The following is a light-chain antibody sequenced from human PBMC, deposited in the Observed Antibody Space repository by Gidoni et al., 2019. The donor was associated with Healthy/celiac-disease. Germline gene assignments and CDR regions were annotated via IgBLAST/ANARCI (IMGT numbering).Light chain of an antibody. J-gene: IGKJ2*01. CDR1: HSISSW. Sequence: PSTLSASGGDNITITCRASHSISSWLAWYQQKPGKAPKLLIYDASSLESGVPSRFSGSGSGTEFTLTISSLQPDDFATYYCQQYNSYLYTFXQXTKLEIK. CDR3: QQYNSYLYT. CDR2: DAS. V-gene: IGKV1-5*01.